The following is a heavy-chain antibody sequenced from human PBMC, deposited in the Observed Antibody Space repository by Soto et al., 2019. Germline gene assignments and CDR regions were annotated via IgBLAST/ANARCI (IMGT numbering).Heavy chain of an antibody. J-gene: IGHJ1*01. CDR3: ARASSETAGLSYCGGDCYSEAPEYFQH. CDR1: GGTFSSYT. CDR2: IIPILGIA. Sequence: ASVKVSCKASGGTFSSYTISWVRQAPGQGLEWMGRIIPILGIANYAQKFQGRVTITADKSTSTAYMELSSLRSEDTAVYYCARASSETAGLSYCGGDCYSEAPEYFQHWGQGTLVTVSS. V-gene: IGHV1-69*02. D-gene: IGHD2-21*02.